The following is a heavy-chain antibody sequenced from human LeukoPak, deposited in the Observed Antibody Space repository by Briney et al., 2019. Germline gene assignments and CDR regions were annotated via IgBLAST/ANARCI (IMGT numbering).Heavy chain of an antibody. J-gene: IGHJ4*02. D-gene: IGHD3-9*01. CDR2: ISDSGDKT. CDR3: ARIGYDILIGLLDY. Sequence: GGSLRLSCAASGFTFSSYAMSWVRQAPGKGLECVSIISDSGDKTYYADSVRGRFTISRDHSKNTLYLQMNSLRAEDTAVYYCARIGYDILIGLLDYWGQGTLVTVSS. CDR1: GFTFSSYA. V-gene: IGHV3-23*01.